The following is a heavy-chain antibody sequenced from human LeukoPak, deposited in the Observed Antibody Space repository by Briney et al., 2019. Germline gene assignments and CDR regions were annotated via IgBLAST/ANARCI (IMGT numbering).Heavy chain of an antibody. CDR3: AKGTYYPNYYFDY. CDR1: GFTFSSYA. Sequence: GGSLRLSCAASGFTFSSYAMSWVRQAPGLGLEWVSTISGSGGSTYYADSVKGRFTISRDNSKNTLYLQMNSLRAEDTAVYYCAKGTYYPNYYFDYWGLGTLVTVST. V-gene: IGHV3-23*01. CDR2: ISGSGGST. D-gene: IGHD2-21*01. J-gene: IGHJ4*02.